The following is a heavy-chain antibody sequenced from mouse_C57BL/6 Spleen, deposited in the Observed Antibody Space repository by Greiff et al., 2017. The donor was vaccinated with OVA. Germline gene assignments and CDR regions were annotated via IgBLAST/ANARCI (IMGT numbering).Heavy chain of an antibody. Sequence: QVQLQQPGAELVKPGASVKLSCKASGYTFTSYWMQWVKQRPGQGLEWIGEIDPSDSYTNYNQKFKGKATLTVDTSSSTAYMQLSSLTSEDSAVYYCARITTVRDWYFDVWGTGTTVTVSS. D-gene: IGHD1-1*01. V-gene: IGHV1-50*01. CDR3: ARITTVRDWYFDV. J-gene: IGHJ1*03. CDR2: IDPSDSYT. CDR1: GYTFTSYW.